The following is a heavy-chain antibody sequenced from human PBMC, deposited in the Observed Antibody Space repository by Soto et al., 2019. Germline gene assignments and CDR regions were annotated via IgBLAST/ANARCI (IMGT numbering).Heavy chain of an antibody. D-gene: IGHD6-6*01. V-gene: IGHV3-53*02. CDR1: GFTVSGNY. CDR2: IYNGGGT. Sequence: EVQLVETGGGWIQPGGSLRLSCAASGFTVSGNYMSWVRQAPGKGLEWVSVIYNGGGTYYADSVKGRFTISRDNSKNTLYLQMNSQRAEATAVYDCASTRGSSYDYWGQGPLVTVSS. J-gene: IGHJ4*02. CDR3: ASTRGSSYDY.